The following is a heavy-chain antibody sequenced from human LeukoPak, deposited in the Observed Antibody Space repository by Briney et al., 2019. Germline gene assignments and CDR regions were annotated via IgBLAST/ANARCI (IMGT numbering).Heavy chain of an antibody. Sequence: VASVKVSCKASGYTFTSYDINWVRQAPGQGLEWMGWMNPNSGNTGYAQKFQGRVTMTRNTSISTAYMELSSLRSEDTAVYYCARWYGRRIYYYGSGSYYDYWGQGTLVTVSS. CDR3: ARWYGRRIYYYGSGSYYDY. CDR2: MNPNSGNT. D-gene: IGHD3-10*01. V-gene: IGHV1-8*01. CDR1: GYTFTSYD. J-gene: IGHJ4*02.